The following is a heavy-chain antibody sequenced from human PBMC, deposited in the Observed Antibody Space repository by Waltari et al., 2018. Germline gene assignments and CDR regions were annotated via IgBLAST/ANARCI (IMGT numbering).Heavy chain of an antibody. Sequence: QVQLQESGPGLVKPSETLSLTCAVSGYSISSGYYWGWIRQPPGKGLEWIGSIYHSGSTYYNPSLKSRVTISVDTSKNQFSLKLSSVTAADTAVYYCASSYYYDSSGYYQDYYYYYGMDVWGQGTTVTVSS. V-gene: IGHV4-38-2*01. D-gene: IGHD3-22*01. J-gene: IGHJ6*02. CDR1: GYSISSGYY. CDR2: IYHSGST. CDR3: ASSYYYDSSGYYQDYYYYYGMDV.